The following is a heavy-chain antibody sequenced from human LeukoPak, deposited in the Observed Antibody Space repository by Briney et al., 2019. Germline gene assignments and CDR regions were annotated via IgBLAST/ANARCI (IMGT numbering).Heavy chain of an antibody. Sequence: GGCLRLSCAASGFAFSSYNMNWVRQAPGKGLEWVSYIGRSGSPIYYADSVKGRFTISRDNAKNSLCLQMNGLRDEDTAVYYCARDSGSSWTVDYCGQG. CDR2: IGRSGSPI. V-gene: IGHV3-48*02. D-gene: IGHD6-13*01. CDR3: ARDSGSSWTVDY. J-gene: IGHJ4*02. CDR1: GFAFSSYN.